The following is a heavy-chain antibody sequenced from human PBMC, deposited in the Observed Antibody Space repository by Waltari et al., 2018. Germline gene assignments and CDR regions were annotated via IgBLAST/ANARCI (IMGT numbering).Heavy chain of an antibody. CDR2: INPNSGGT. V-gene: IGHV1-2*06. CDR1: GYTFTGYY. D-gene: IGHD3-3*01. CDR3: ARGGRDFWSGYSPSFEYFQH. Sequence: QVQLVQSGAEVKKPGASVKVSCKASGYTFTGYYMHWVRQAPGQGLEWMGRINPNSGGTNYAQKFQGRVTMTRGTSISTAYMELSRLRSDDTAVYYCARGGRDFWSGYSPSFEYFQHWGQGTLVTVSS. J-gene: IGHJ1*01.